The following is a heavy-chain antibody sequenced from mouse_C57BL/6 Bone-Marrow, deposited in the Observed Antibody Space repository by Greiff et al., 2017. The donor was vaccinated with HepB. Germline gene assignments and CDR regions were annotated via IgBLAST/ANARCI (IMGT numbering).Heavy chain of an antibody. CDR1: GYTFTSYG. CDR2: IYPRSGNT. V-gene: IGHV1-81*01. CDR3: ATYYYGRAWFAY. Sequence: VQLQQSGAELARPGASVKLSCKASGYTFTSYGISWVKQRTGQGLEWIGEIYPRSGNTYYNEKFKGMATLTADKSSSTAYMELRSLTSEDSAVDFCATYYYGRAWFAYWGQGTLVTVSA. D-gene: IGHD1-1*01. J-gene: IGHJ3*01.